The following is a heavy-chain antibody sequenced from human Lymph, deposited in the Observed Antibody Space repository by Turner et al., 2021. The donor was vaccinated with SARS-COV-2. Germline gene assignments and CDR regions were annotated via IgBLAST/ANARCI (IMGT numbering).Heavy chain of an antibody. CDR3: ARGRYSGGGMDV. CDR1: GYTFTSYD. V-gene: IGHV1-8*01. J-gene: IGHJ6*02. Sequence: QVQLVQSGAEVKKPGASVKVSCKASGYTFTSYDINWVRQATGQGLEGMGWMNPNSGNTGYAQKFQGRVTMTRNSSISTAYMGLSTLRSEDTAVYYCARGRYSGGGMDVWGQGTTVTVSS. D-gene: IGHD1-26*01. CDR2: MNPNSGNT.